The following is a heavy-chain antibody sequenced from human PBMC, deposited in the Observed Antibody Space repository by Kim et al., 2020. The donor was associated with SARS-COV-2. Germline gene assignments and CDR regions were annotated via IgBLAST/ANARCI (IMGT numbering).Heavy chain of an antibody. V-gene: IGHV3-23*01. Sequence: GGSLRLSCATSGFTFSSYTMAWVRQAPGKGLEWVSTIGGSGGVPYYADSVKGRFTISRDNSKNTLYLQMNSLRVEDTAVYYCAKFGRHFDDSSAYYFDN. CDR1: GFTFSSYT. CDR2: IGGSGGVP. D-gene: IGHD3-22*01. J-gene: IGHJ5*01. CDR3: AKFGRHFDDSSAYYFDN.